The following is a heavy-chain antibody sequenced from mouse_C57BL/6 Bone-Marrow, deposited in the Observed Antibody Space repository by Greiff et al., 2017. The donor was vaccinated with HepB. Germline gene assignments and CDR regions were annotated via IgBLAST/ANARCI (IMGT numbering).Heavy chain of an antibody. D-gene: IGHD1-1*01. CDR2: INPGSGGT. CDR1: GYAFTNYL. CDR3: ASRGSSYAMDY. V-gene: IGHV1-54*01. Sequence: LVESGAELVRPGTSVKVSCKASGYAFTNYLIEWVKQRPGQGLEWIGVINPGSGGTNYNEKFKGKATLTADKSSSTAYMQLSSLTSEDSAVYFCASRGSSYAMDYWGQGTSVTVSS. J-gene: IGHJ4*01.